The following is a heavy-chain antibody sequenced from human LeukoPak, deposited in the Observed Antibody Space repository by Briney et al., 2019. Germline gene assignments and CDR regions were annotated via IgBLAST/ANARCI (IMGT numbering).Heavy chain of an antibody. D-gene: IGHD2-2*02. CDR1: RFRFSTFP. V-gene: IGHV3-48*01. CDR2: ISSSSSTI. J-gene: IGHJ6*03. CDR3: ARDYGYCSSTSCYTEIHYYYYMDV. Sequence: GGSLRLSFAASRFRFSTFPMGWVRQAPGKGLEWVSYISSSSSTIYYADSVKGRFTISRDNSKNTLYLQMNSLRAEDTAVYYCARDYGYCSSTSCYTEIHYYYYMDVWGKGTTVTVSS.